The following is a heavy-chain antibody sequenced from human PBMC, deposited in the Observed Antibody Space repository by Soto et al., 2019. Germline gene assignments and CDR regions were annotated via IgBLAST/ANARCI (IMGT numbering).Heavy chain of an antibody. CDR2: IIPLFGTA. V-gene: IGHV1-69*13. D-gene: IGHD6-19*01. CDR1: GGTKSSYT. CDR3: ARPKGSYSSGYYYFDY. J-gene: IGHJ4*02. Sequence: SVKVSCKDSGGTKSSYTISWVRQEKKKGLEWMGAIIPLFGTADYAQKFQGRVTITADESTSTASMELSSLRSEDTAVYYCARPKGSYSSGYYYFDYWGQGTLVTVSS.